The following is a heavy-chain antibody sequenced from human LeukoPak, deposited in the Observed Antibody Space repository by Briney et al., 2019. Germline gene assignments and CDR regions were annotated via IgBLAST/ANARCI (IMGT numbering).Heavy chain of an antibody. Sequence: PSETLSLTCTVSGGSISSYYWSWIRQPPGKGLEWIGYIYYSGSTNYNPSLKSRVTISVDTSKNQFSLKLSSVTAADTAVYYCARETLDSSGWYENWFDPWGQGILVTVSS. CDR2: IYYSGST. J-gene: IGHJ5*02. V-gene: IGHV4-59*01. D-gene: IGHD6-19*01. CDR1: GGSISSYY. CDR3: ARETLDSSGWYENWFDP.